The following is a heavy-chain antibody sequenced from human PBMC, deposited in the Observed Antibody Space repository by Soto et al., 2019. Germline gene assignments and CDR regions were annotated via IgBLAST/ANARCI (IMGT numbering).Heavy chain of an antibody. V-gene: IGHV3-23*01. Sequence: GGSLRLSCAASGFPFSSYVMSWVRQAPGKGPEWVSGISGGGSNTFYADYVKGRFTISRDNSENTLLLQMNSLGAEDTAVYYCAKDSNKYSSSLRGRYFDYWGQGIGVTVSS. CDR2: ISGGGSNT. J-gene: IGHJ4*02. CDR1: GFPFSSYV. D-gene: IGHD4-4*01. CDR3: AKDSNKYSSSLRGRYFDY.